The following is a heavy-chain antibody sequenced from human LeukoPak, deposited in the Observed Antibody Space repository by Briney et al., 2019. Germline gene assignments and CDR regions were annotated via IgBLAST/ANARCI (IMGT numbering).Heavy chain of an antibody. CDR1: GGSISSSSYY. Sequence: SETLSLTCTVSGGSISSSSYYWGWIRRPPGKGLEWIGSIYYSGSTYYNPSLKSRVTISVDTSKNQFSLKLSSVTAADTAVYYCARLGYDYAWAKYFQHWGQGTLVTVSS. D-gene: IGHD3-16*01. CDR2: IYYSGST. V-gene: IGHV4-39*01. CDR3: ARLGYDYAWAKYFQH. J-gene: IGHJ1*01.